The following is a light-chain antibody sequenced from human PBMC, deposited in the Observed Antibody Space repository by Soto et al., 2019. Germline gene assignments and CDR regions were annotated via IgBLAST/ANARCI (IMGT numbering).Light chain of an antibody. CDR1: QDISNY. CDR3: QQSDSLPIT. J-gene: IGKJ5*01. CDR2: DAS. V-gene: IGKV1-33*01. Sequence: DIQMTQSPSSLSASVGDRVTITCRASQDISNYLNWYQQRPGKAPKLLIYDASNLERGVPSRFSGTRAGTHFTFAITRLQPEDVATYSCQQSDSLPITFGQGTRLEI.